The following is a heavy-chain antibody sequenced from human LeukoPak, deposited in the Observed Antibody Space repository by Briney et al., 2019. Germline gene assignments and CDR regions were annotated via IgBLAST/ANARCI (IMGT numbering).Heavy chain of an antibody. V-gene: IGHV3-21*01. CDR2: ISSSSSYI. J-gene: IGHJ4*02. CDR3: AREAGYGSSSQYFDY. Sequence: GGSLRLSCAASGFTFSSYSMNWVRQAPGKGLEWVSSISSSSSYIYYADSVKGRFTISRDNSKNTLYLQMNSLRAEDTAVYYCAREAGYGSSSQYFDYWGQGTLVTVSS. D-gene: IGHD6-6*01. CDR1: GFTFSSYS.